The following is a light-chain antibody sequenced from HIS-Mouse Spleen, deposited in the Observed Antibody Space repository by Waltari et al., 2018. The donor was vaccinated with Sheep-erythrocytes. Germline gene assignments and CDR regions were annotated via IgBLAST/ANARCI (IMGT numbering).Light chain of an antibody. J-gene: IGLJ1*01. V-gene: IGLV3-10*01. Sequence: SYELTQPPSVSVSPGQTARITCSGDALPKKYAYWYQQKSGQAPVLVIYEDSKRPSGIPGRFSGSSSGKMATLTISGAQVEDEADYYCYSTDSSGNHRVFGTGTKVTVL. CDR2: EDS. CDR1: ALPKKY. CDR3: YSTDSSGNHRV.